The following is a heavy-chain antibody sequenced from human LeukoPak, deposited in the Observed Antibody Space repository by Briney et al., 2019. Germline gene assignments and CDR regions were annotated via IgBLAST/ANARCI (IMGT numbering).Heavy chain of an antibody. D-gene: IGHD5-18*01. CDR3: ARANTWIQLFDY. V-gene: IGHV4-59*01. CDR1: SGSISTYY. Sequence: SETLSLTCTVSSGSISTYYWSWIRQPPGKGLEWIGFIYHSGSTNYNPSLKSRVTISVDTSKNQFSQKLNSVTAADTAVYYCARANTWIQLFDYWGQGTLVTVSS. CDR2: IYHSGST. J-gene: IGHJ4*02.